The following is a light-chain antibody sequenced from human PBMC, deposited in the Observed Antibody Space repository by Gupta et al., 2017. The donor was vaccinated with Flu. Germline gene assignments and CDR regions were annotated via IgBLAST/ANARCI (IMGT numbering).Light chain of an antibody. CDR2: EVK. CDR1: SSDVGGDNS. V-gene: IGLV2-23*02. Sequence: IIIACTGFSSDVGGDNSVTSYQQNTVKAPKLVIDEVKKRPSGVSNRISGSKSGNTASMTISGLQSDDESDYYCNSVAGSPTLYDLGTGTRV. J-gene: IGLJ1*01. CDR3: NSVAGSPTLYD.